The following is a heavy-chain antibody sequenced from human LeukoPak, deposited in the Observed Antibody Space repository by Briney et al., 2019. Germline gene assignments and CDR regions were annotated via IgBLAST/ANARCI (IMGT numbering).Heavy chain of an antibody. D-gene: IGHD5-12*01. CDR3: AKGGRWLLGSLYFDY. CDR1: RLFESANY. V-gene: IGHV3-53*05. J-gene: IGHJ4*02. Sequence: GGSMSLSCASSRLFESANYKSWFPHSPARALAWVSGNMNGVTYHADSVKGRFTISRDDSKNTVYLQMISLRAEDTAVYYCAKGGRWLLGSLYFDYWGQGALVTVSS. CDR2: NMNGVT.